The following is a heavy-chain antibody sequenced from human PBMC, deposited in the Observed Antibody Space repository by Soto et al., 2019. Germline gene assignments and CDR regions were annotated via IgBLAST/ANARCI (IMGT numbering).Heavy chain of an antibody. J-gene: IGHJ4*02. D-gene: IGHD1-26*01. CDR3: ARGPPGSSKWGHD. V-gene: IGHV1-8*02. CDR2: IIPIFGNT. Sequence: GASVKVSCKASGGTFSSYAISWVRQAPGQGLEWMGGIIPIFGNTGYAQKFQGRVTMTRSTSISTAYMELSSLRSEDTAVYYCARGPPGSSKWGHDWGQGTRVTVSS. CDR1: GGTFSSYA.